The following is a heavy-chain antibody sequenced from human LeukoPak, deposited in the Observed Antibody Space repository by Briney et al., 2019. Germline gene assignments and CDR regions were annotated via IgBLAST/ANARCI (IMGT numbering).Heavy chain of an antibody. CDR1: GGSFSGYY. Sequence: PSETLSLTCAVYGGSFSGYYWSWIRQPPGKGLEWIGEINHSGSTNYNPSLKSQVTISVDTSKNQFSLKLSSVTAADTAVYYCARGNRIMITFGGVIAEYYFDYWGQGTLVTVSS. V-gene: IGHV4-34*01. J-gene: IGHJ4*02. CDR2: INHSGST. CDR3: ARGNRIMITFGGVIAEYYFDY. D-gene: IGHD3-16*02.